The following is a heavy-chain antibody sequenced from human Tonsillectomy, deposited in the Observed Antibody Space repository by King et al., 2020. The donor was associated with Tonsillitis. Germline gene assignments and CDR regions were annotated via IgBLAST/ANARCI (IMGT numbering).Heavy chain of an antibody. V-gene: IGHV4-31*03. Sequence: VQLQESGPGLVKPSQTLSLTCTVSGGSISSGGYYWSWIRQHPGKGLEWIGNIYYSGSTYYNPSLKSRVTISVDTSKNQFSLKLSSVTAADTAVYYCARDYDYVWGSYRSTYGMDVWGQGTTVTVSS. CDR1: GGSISSGGYY. CDR2: IYYSGST. CDR3: ARDYDYVWGSYRSTYGMDV. J-gene: IGHJ6*02. D-gene: IGHD3-16*02.